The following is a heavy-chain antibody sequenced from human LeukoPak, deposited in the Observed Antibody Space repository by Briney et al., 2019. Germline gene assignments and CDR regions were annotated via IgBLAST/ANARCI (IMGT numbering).Heavy chain of an antibody. V-gene: IGHV3-74*03. CDR1: GFTFSNYW. Sequence: GGSLRLSCAASGFTFSNYWMHWVRQAQGKGLVWVSHINNDGSSTTYADSVKGRFTISRDNAKNTLYLQMNSLRAEDTAVYYCARGDWGYYVYWGQGTLVTVSS. D-gene: IGHD7-27*01. CDR3: ARGDWGYYVY. J-gene: IGHJ4*02. CDR2: INNDGSST.